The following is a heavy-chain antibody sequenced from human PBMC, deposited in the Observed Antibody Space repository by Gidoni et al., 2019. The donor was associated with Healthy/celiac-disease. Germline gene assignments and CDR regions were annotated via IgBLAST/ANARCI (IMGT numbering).Heavy chain of an antibody. V-gene: IGHV1-69*08. CDR2: IIRILGKA. D-gene: IGHD6-13*01. Sequence: QVQLVQSGAEVKQPGSSVKVSCKASGVTFSRYTISWVRQAPGQGLEWMGRIIRILGKANYAQKFQGRVRITAEKSTSTAYMELRRLRSEDTDEYYCARAVSYLAAAEPHYWYFDLWGRGTMVTVSS. CDR3: ARAVSYLAAAEPHYWYFDL. J-gene: IGHJ2*01. CDR1: GVTFSRYT.